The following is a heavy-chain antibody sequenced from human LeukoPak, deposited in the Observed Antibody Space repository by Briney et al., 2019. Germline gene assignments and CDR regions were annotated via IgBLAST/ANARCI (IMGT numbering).Heavy chain of an antibody. CDR3: ARARIQQWQEPFDY. J-gene: IGHJ4*02. CDR1: GGSFSGYY. D-gene: IGHD6-19*01. V-gene: IGHV4-34*01. Sequence: PSETLSLTCAVYGGSFSGYYWSWIRQPPGKGLEWIGEINHSGSTNYNPSLKSRVTISVDTSKNQFSLKLSSVTAADTAAYYCARARIQQWQEPFDYWGQGTLVTVSS. CDR2: INHSGST.